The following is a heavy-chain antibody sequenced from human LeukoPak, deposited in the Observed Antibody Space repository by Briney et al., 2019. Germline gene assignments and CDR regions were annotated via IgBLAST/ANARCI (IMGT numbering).Heavy chain of an antibody. CDR2: ISGSGDTI. CDR1: GFTFSSYS. D-gene: IGHD3-10*01. J-gene: IGHJ4*02. CDR3: ASVTARDYYTSGSYPPPFDS. Sequence: PGGSLRLSCAASGFTFSSYSMNWVRQAPGKGLEWVSYISGSGDTIYYAASVRGRFTISRDNAKNSLYLQMNSLRAEDTAVYYCASVTARDYYTSGSYPPPFDSWGQGTLLTVSS. V-gene: IGHV3-48*04.